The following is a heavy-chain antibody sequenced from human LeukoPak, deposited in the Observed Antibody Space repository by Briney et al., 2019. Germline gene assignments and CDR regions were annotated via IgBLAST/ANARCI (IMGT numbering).Heavy chain of an antibody. Sequence: GGSLRLSCAASGSTFSSYSMNWVRQAPGKGLEWVSSISSSSSYIYYADSVKGRFTISRDNAKNSLYLQMNSLRAEDTAVYYCERDRVVSPTGGWFVPWGQGTLVTVS. CDR2: ISSSSSYI. J-gene: IGHJ5*02. CDR1: GSTFSSYS. V-gene: IGHV3-21*01. D-gene: IGHD2-15*01. CDR3: ERDRVVSPTGGWFVP.